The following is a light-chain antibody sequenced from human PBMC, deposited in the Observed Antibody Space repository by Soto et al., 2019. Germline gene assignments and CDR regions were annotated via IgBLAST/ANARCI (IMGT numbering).Light chain of an antibody. CDR3: QQRSNWPSVT. CDR1: HSVSSSY. Sequence: EIVLTQSPGTLSVSPLERCAVCFVSIHSVSSSYLAWYQQKPGQAPRLLIYDASNRAIGIPARFSGSGSGTDFTLTISSLEPEDFAVYYCQQRSNWPSVTFGQGTKVDI. CDR2: DAS. V-gene: IGKV3D-20*02. J-gene: IGKJ1*01.